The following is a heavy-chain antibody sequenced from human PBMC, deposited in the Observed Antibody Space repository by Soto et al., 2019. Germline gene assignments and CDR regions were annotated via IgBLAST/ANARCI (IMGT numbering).Heavy chain of an antibody. D-gene: IGHD2-15*01. CDR1: GGTFSSYA. J-gene: IGHJ6*02. Sequence: ASVKVSCKASGGTFSSYAISWVRQAPGQGLELMGGIIPIFGTANYAQKFQGRVTITADESTSTAYMELSSLRSEDTAVYYCARAPICSGGSCYSVGMDVWGQGTTVTVYS. CDR2: IIPIFGTA. V-gene: IGHV1-69*13. CDR3: ARAPICSGGSCYSVGMDV.